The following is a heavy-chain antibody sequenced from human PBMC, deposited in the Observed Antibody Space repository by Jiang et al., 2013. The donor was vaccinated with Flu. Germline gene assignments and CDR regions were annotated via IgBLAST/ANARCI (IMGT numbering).Heavy chain of an antibody. CDR1: GGSISSYY. Sequence: GSGLVKPSETLSLTCTVSGGSISSYYWSWIRQPPGKGLEWIGYIYYSGSTNYNPSLKSRVTISVDTSKNQFSLKLSSVTAADTAVYYCARDSIAAGEHAFDIWGQGTMVTVSS. CDR3: ARDSIAAGEHAFDI. J-gene: IGHJ3*02. CDR2: IYYSGST. D-gene: IGHD6-13*01. V-gene: IGHV4-59*01.